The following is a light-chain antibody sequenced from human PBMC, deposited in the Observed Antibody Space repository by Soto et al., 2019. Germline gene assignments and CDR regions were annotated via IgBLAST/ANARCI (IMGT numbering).Light chain of an antibody. CDR1: SSDDGGYNY. CDR3: GSYTSSSTHV. J-gene: IGLJ1*01. Sequence: QSVLTQPASVSGSPGQSITISCTGTSSDDGGYNYVSWYQQHPGKAPKLMIYDVSNRPSGVSNRFSGSKSGNTASLTISGLQAEDEADYYCGSYTSSSTHVFGTGTKVTVL. CDR2: DVS. V-gene: IGLV2-14*01.